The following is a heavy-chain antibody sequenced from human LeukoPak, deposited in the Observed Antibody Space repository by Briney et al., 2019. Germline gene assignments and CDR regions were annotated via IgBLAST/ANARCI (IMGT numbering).Heavy chain of an antibody. CDR3: AKPREAAAGTGRYFDS. CDR1: GFTFSSYA. V-gene: IGHV3-23*01. Sequence: GGSLRLSCAASGFTFSSYAMSWVRQAPGKGLEWVSAISGSGGSTYYADSVKGRFTISRDNSKNTLYLQMNSLRAEDTAVYYCAKPREAAAGTGRYFDSWGQGTLVTVSS. J-gene: IGHJ4*02. D-gene: IGHD6-13*01. CDR2: ISGSGGST.